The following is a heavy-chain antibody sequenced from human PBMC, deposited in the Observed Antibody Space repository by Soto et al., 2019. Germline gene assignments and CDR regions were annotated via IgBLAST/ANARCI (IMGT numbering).Heavy chain of an antibody. V-gene: IGHV4-34*01. CDR3: AREGRLSNWFDP. CDR2: INHSGST. CDR1: GGSFSGYY. D-gene: IGHD6-6*01. J-gene: IGHJ5*02. Sequence: QVQLQQWGAGLLKPSETLSLTCAVYGGSFSGYYWSWIRQPPGKGLEWIREINHSGSTNYNPSLKSRVTISVDTSKNQFSLKLSSVTAADTAVYYCAREGRLSNWFDPWGQGTLVTVSS.